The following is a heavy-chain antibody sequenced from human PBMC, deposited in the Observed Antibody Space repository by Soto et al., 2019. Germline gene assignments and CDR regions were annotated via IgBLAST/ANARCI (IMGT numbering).Heavy chain of an antibody. D-gene: IGHD2-2*01. Sequence: QITLKESGPPLVKPTQTLTLTCTFSGFSLSTSGVGVGWIRQPPGKALEWLALIYWDDDKRYSPSLKSRLTITKDTSKNQVVLTMTNMDPVDTATYYCAHLWSRPGIVLVPAAIWFDPWGQGTLVTVSS. CDR2: IYWDDDK. CDR1: GFSLSTSGVG. V-gene: IGHV2-5*02. J-gene: IGHJ5*02. CDR3: AHLWSRPGIVLVPAAIWFDP.